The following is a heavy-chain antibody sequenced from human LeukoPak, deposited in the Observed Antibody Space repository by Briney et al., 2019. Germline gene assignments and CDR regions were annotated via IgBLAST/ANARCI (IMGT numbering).Heavy chain of an antibody. CDR2: IGSSGST. CDR3: AKVTAWYSSSWYLAY. Sequence: GGSLRLSCAASGFTFSSHAMSWVRQAPGKGLEWVSSIGSSGSTFYADSVKGRFTISRDNSQDTLFLQMNSLRVEDTAIYYCAKVTAWYSSSWYLAYWGQGILVTVPS. V-gene: IGHV3-23*01. D-gene: IGHD6-13*01. J-gene: IGHJ4*02. CDR1: GFTFSSHA.